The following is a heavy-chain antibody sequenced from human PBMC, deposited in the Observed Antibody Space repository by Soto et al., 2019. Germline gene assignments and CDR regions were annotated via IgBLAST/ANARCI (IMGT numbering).Heavy chain of an antibody. CDR3: AGGGGITMIVVVTYMNYFDY. J-gene: IGHJ4*02. D-gene: IGHD3-22*01. CDR2: IYYSGST. Sequence: QLQLQESGPGLVKPSETLSLTCTVSGGSISSSSYYWGWIRQPPGKGLEWIGSIYYSGSTYYNPSLKSRVTISVETPKNQFSLKLSFVTAADTAVYYCAGGGGITMIVVVTYMNYFDYWGQGTLVTVSS. CDR1: GGSISSSSYY. V-gene: IGHV4-39*01.